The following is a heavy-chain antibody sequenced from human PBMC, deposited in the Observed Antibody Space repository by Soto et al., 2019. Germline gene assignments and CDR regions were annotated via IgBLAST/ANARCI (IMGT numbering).Heavy chain of an antibody. CDR3: ARGLGYYYDSSGSYYFDY. D-gene: IGHD3-22*01. CDR1: GGSFSGYY. Sequence: SETLSLTCAVYGGSFSGYYWSWIRQPPGKGLEWIGEINHSGSTNYNPSLKSRVTISVDTSKNQFSLKLSSVTAADTAVYYCARGLGYYYDSSGSYYFDYWGQGTLVTVSS. V-gene: IGHV4-34*01. CDR2: INHSGST. J-gene: IGHJ4*02.